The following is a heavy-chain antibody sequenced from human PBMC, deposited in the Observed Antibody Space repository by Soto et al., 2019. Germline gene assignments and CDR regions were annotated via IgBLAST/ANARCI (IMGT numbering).Heavy chain of an antibody. J-gene: IGHJ3*02. CDR3: AKTDGGTLPAADAFDI. CDR1: GFTFSSYA. Sequence: EVQLLESGGGLVQPGGSLRLSCAASGFTFSSYAMSWVRQAPGKGLEWVSAISGSGGSTYYADSVKGRFTISRDNSKNTLYLQMNSLRAEDTAVYYCAKTDGGTLPAADAFDIWGQGTMVTVSS. D-gene: IGHD1-26*01. V-gene: IGHV3-23*01. CDR2: ISGSGGST.